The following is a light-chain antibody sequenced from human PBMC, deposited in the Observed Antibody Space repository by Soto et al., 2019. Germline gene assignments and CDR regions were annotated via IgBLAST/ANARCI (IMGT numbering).Light chain of an antibody. CDR2: GAS. Sequence: EIVLTQSPGTLSLSPGERATLSCRASQSVSSSYLAWYQQKPGQAPRLLIYGASSRATGIPDRFSGSGSGTDFPPTISILEPEDSAEYYYQQYSTSPTFGQGTKVDIK. V-gene: IGKV3-20*01. CDR3: QQYSTSPT. CDR1: QSVSSSY. J-gene: IGKJ1*01.